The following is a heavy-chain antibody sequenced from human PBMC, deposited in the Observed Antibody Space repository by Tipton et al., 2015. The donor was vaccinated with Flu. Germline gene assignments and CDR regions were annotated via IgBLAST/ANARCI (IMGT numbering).Heavy chain of an antibody. J-gene: IGHJ4*02. V-gene: IGHV4-38-2*01. CDR3: VHAPNYYYFDQ. CDR2: VNHLGAT. D-gene: IGHD1-7*01. Sequence: TLSLTCDVSAYSITSDSFWGWIRQPPGKGLEWIGTVNHLGATYYNPSLRSRVTASVDTSKKTLSLTLDSLTAADTAVYYCVHAPNYYYFDQWGPGSLATVSS. CDR1: AYSITSDSF.